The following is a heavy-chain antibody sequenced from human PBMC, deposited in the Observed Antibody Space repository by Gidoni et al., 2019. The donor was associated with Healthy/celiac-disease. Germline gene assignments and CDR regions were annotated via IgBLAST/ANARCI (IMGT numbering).Heavy chain of an antibody. J-gene: IGHJ4*02. CDR2: IYYSGST. V-gene: IGHV4-39*01. CDR3: ARRTYLKDY. CDR1: GGSISSSSYY. Sequence: PGGSISSSSYYWGWIRQPPGKGLEWIGSIYYSGSTYYNPSLKSRVTISVDTSKNQFSLKLSSVTAADTAVYYCARRTYLKDYWGQGTLVTVSS. D-gene: IGHD2-2*01.